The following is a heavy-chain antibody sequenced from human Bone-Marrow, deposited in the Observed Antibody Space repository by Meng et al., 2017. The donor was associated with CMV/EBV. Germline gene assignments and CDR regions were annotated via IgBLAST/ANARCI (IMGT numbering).Heavy chain of an antibody. CDR3: ARGIRIAAAGTFDY. V-gene: IGHV3-30-3*01. CDR2: ISYDGSNK. D-gene: IGHD6-13*01. Sequence: GGSLRLSCAASGFTFSSYAMHWVRQAPGKGLEWVAVISYDGSNKYYADSVKGRFTISRDNSKNTLYLQMNSLRAEDTAVYYCARGIRIAAAGTFDYWGQGTLVTVSS. CDR1: GFTFSSYA. J-gene: IGHJ4*02.